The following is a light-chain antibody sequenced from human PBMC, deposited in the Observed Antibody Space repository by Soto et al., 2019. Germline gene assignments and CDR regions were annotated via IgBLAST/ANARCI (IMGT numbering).Light chain of an antibody. V-gene: IGLV2-14*03. CDR3: SSYTGSSTHVL. Sequence: QSALSQPASVSGSPGQSITISCTGTSSDVGGYNYVSWYQQHPGKAPKLMIYDVSNRPSGVSNRFSGSKSGNTASLTISGLQVETEVDNSGSSYTGSSTHVLFAEGPSSPS. CDR1: SSDVGGYNY. CDR2: DVS. J-gene: IGLJ2*01.